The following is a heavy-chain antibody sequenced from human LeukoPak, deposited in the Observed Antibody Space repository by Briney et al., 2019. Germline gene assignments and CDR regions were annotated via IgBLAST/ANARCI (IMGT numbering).Heavy chain of an antibody. CDR3: AKDPSHYGDYTEYFQH. V-gene: IGHV3-23*01. Sequence: PGGSLRLSCAASGFTFSSYWMHWVRQAPGRGLEWVSAISGSGGRTNYADSVKGRFTISRDNSKSTLYLQMNSLRAEDTAVYYCAKDPSHYGDYTEYFQHWGQGALVTVSS. CDR1: GFTFSSYW. J-gene: IGHJ1*01. D-gene: IGHD4-17*01. CDR2: ISGSGGRT.